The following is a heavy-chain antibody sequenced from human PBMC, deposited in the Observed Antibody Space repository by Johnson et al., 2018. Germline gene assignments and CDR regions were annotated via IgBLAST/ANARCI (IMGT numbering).Heavy chain of an antibody. CDR3: ARGKQFAHGAFDI. Sequence: VQLQESGPGLVRPSETLSLTCTVAGDSSSSGSYYWSWIRQPAGQGLEWIGRIYTSGSTDYNPSLKSRVTISLDTSKNQFSLKLNSVTAADTAVYYCARGKQFAHGAFDIWGQGTMVTVSS. D-gene: IGHD6-6*01. CDR2: IYTSGST. CDR1: GDSSSSGSYY. V-gene: IGHV4-61*02. J-gene: IGHJ3*02.